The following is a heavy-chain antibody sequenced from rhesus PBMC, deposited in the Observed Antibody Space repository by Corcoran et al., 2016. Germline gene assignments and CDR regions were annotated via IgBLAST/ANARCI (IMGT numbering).Heavy chain of an antibody. V-gene: IGHV3-6*01. CDR2: SRRKSYCGTA. Sequence: EVQLVESGGGLVQPGGSLRVSCAASGFTFSDHYMYWVRQAPGKGLEWVGFSRRKSYCGTAEYAASVTGRFTISRDDSKSMAYLQMSSLETEDTAVYYCTMGGIGYWGQGVLVTVSS. D-gene: IGHD5-42*01. CDR3: TMGGIGY. CDR1: GFTFSDHY. J-gene: IGHJ4*01.